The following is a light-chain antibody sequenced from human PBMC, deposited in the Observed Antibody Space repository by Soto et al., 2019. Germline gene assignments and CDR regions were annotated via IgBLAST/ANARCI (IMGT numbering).Light chain of an antibody. CDR2: EVN. Sequence: QSVLTQPPSASGSPGQSVTISCTGTSSDVGGYNYVSWYQQHPGKVPKLMVYEVNKQPSGVPDRFSGSKSGNTASLTVSGLQADDEAVYYCTSYAGPNYVFGTGTNLTVL. V-gene: IGLV2-8*01. CDR1: SSDVGGYNY. CDR3: TSYAGPNYV. J-gene: IGLJ1*01.